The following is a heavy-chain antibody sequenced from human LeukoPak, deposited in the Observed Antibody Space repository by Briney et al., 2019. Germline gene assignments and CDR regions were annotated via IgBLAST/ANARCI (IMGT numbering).Heavy chain of an antibody. CDR3: ARLVPGSDSSAYHPDY. CDR2: IHYSGST. Sequence: SETLSLTCTVFGGSVSNYYWCWIRQPPGKGLEWIGYIHYSGSTKYNPSLSNRVTISLDTSKNRFSLRLTSVSAADTAVYYCARLVPGSDSSAYHPDYWGQGTLVTVSS. J-gene: IGHJ4*02. V-gene: IGHV4-59*02. D-gene: IGHD3-22*01. CDR1: GGSVSNYY.